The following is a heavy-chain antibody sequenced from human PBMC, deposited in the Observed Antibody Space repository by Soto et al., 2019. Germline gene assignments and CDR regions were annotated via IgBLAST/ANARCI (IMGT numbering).Heavy chain of an antibody. CDR3: ARGLLVDDYYFDY. Sequence: QVQLVQAGAEVKKPGSSVKVSCKASGGTFSSYTISWVRQAPGQGLEWMGRIIPILGIANYAQKFQGRVTITADKSTSTAYMELSSLRSEDTAVFYCARGLLVDDYYFDYWGQGTLVTVSS. J-gene: IGHJ4*02. D-gene: IGHD6-6*01. CDR2: IIPILGIA. V-gene: IGHV1-69*02. CDR1: GGTFSSYT.